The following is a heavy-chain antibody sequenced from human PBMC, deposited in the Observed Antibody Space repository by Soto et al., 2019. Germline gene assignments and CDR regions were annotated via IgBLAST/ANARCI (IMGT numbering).Heavy chain of an antibody. Sequence: EVQLLESGGGLVQPGGSLRLSCAASGFTFSSYAMSWVRQAPGKGLECVSAISGSGGSTYYADSVKGRFTISRDNSKNTLYLQMNSLRAEDTAVYYCAKALGYCSGGSCPQYGMDVWGQGTTVTVSS. CDR2: ISGSGGST. J-gene: IGHJ6*02. D-gene: IGHD2-15*01. V-gene: IGHV3-23*01. CDR3: AKALGYCSGGSCPQYGMDV. CDR1: GFTFSSYA.